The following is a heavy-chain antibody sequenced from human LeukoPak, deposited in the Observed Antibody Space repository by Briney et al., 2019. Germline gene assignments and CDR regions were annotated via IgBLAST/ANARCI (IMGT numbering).Heavy chain of an antibody. Sequence: GESLKISCKGSGYSFTSYWIAWVRQMPGKGLEWMGIIYPADSDTRYSPSFQGQVTISADKSISTAYLQWSSLRASDTAIYYCARTYYYDSNPFDYWGQGTLVTVSS. CDR2: IYPADSDT. CDR1: GYSFTSYW. D-gene: IGHD3-22*01. J-gene: IGHJ4*02. CDR3: ARTYYYDSNPFDY. V-gene: IGHV5-51*01.